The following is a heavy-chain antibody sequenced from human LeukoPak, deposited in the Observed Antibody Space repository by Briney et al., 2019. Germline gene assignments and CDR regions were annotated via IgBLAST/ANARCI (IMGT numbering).Heavy chain of an antibody. CDR3: AKDRSGLEGFGVVTMAY. V-gene: IGHV3-30*18. J-gene: IGHJ4*02. D-gene: IGHD3-3*01. Sequence: PGGSLRLSCAASGFTFSSYGMHWVRQAPGKGLEWVAVISYDGSNKYYADSVKGRFTISRDNSKNTLYLQMNSLRAEDTAVYYCAKDRSGLEGFGVVTMAYWGQGTLVTVSS. CDR1: GFTFSSYG. CDR2: ISYDGSNK.